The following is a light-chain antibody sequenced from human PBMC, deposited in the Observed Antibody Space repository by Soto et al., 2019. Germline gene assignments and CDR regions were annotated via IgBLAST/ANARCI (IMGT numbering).Light chain of an antibody. V-gene: IGKV3-15*01. CDR3: QQYNNWPS. CDR2: GAS. CDR1: QSVSSN. Sequence: EIVMTQSPATLSVSPGDSATLSCRASQSVSSNLAWYQQRPGQAPRLLIHGASTRATGIPARFSGSGSGTEFTLTISSLQSEDFALYYCQQYNNWPSFGPGTKVDIK. J-gene: IGKJ3*01.